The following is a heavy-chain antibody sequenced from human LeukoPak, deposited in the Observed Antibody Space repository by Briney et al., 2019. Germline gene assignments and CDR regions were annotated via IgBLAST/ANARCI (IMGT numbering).Heavy chain of an antibody. Sequence: SVKVSCKTSGGTFSNYVINWVRRAPGQGLEWLGRIIPIFGVTKYAQKFQGRVTITADTSTSTGYMELSSLRSEDTAVYYCATQLKLELRLSKWFDPGGQGTLVTVSS. V-gene: IGHV1-69*04. J-gene: IGHJ5*02. CDR2: IIPIFGVT. CDR1: GGTFSNYV. CDR3: ATQLKLELRLSKWFDP. D-gene: IGHD1-7*01.